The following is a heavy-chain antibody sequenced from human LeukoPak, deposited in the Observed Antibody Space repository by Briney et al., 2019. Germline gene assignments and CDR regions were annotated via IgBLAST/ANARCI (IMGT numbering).Heavy chain of an antibody. J-gene: IGHJ4*02. CDR2: IKSKIDGGTT. Sequence: GGSLRLSCAASGFTITNARMGWVRQVPGKGLEWVGLIKSKIDGGTTDFAASVKGRFTISIDDSKHTLYLQMNSLKSEDTGVYYCTTGYGHSDFDYWGQGTLVTVSS. V-gene: IGHV3-15*01. D-gene: IGHD3-3*02. CDR3: TTGYGHSDFDY. CDR1: GFTITNAR.